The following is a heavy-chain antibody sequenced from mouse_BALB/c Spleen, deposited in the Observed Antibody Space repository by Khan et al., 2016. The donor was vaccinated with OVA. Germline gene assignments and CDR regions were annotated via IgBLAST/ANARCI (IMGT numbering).Heavy chain of an antibody. V-gene: IGHV2-2*01. D-gene: IGHD2-14*01. CDR3: ARNSYKYDFTY. Sequence: QVQLQQPGPGLVQPSQSLSITCTVSGFSLTTYGVHWVRQSPGKGLEWLGLIWSGGNTDYNAAFISRLSITKDNSKSQVFFKMNSLQADDTAMYYCARNSYKYDFTYWGQGTLVTVSA. J-gene: IGHJ3*01. CDR2: IWSGGNT. CDR1: GFSLTTYG.